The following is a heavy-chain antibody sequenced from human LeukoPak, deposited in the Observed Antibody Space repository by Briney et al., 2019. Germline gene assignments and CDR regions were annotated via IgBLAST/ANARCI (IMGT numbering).Heavy chain of an antibody. J-gene: IGHJ4*02. CDR3: AKGSSGWWKGYFDY. CDR2: ISWNSGSI. CDR1: GFTFDDYA. D-gene: IGHD6-19*01. Sequence: GGSLRLSCAASGFTFDDYAMHWVRQAPGKGLEWVSGISWNSGSIGYADSVKGRFTIPRDNAKNSLYLQMNSLRAEDTALYYCAKGSSGWWKGYFDYWGQGTLVTVSS. V-gene: IGHV3-9*01.